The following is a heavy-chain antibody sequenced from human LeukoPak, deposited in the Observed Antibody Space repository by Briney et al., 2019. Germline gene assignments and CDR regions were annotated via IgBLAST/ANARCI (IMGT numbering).Heavy chain of an antibody. D-gene: IGHD2-2*02. CDR2: IIPIFGTA. J-gene: IGHJ4*02. CDR1: GGTFSSYA. V-gene: IGHV1-69*05. CDR3: ASSLPAAIFVPEPLDY. Sequence: SVKVSCKASGGTFSSYAISWVRQAPGQGLEWMGGIIPIFGTANYAQKFQGRVTITTDESTSTAYMELSSLRSEDTAVYYCASSLPAAIFVPEPLDYLGQGTLVTVSS.